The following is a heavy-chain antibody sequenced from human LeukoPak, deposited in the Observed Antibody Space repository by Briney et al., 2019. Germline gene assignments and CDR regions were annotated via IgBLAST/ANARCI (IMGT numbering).Heavy chain of an antibody. V-gene: IGHV3-21*01. CDR3: ARDRPHYSNPP. Sequence: GGPLRLSCAASGFTFSSYSMNWVRQAPGKGLEWVSSISSSSSYIYYADSVKGRFTISRDNAKNSLYLQMNSLRAEDTAVYYCARDRPHYSNPPWGQGTLVTVSS. D-gene: IGHD4-11*01. J-gene: IGHJ5*02. CDR1: GFTFSSYS. CDR2: ISSSSSYI.